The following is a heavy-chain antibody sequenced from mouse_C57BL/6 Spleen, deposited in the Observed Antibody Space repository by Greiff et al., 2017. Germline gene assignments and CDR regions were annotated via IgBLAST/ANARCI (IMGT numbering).Heavy chain of an antibody. CDR1: GYTFTSYT. CDR3: ARGGGTTVVQDY. J-gene: IGHJ2*01. V-gene: IGHV1-4*01. D-gene: IGHD1-1*01. Sequence: VQLQQSGAELARPGASVKMSCKASGYTFTSYTMHWVKQRPGQGLEWIGYINPSSGYTKYNQKFKDKATLTADKSSSTAYMQLSSLTSEDSAGYYCARGGGTTVVQDYWGQGTTLTVSS. CDR2: INPSSGYT.